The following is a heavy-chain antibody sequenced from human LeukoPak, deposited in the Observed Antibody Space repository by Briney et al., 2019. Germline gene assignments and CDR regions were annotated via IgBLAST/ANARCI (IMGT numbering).Heavy chain of an antibody. Sequence: EASVKVSCKASGYTFTSYGISWVRQAPGQGLEWMGWISAYNSNTNYAHKLQGRVTMTTDTSTSTAYMELRSLRSDDTAVYYCARDPLLWFGEAIDYWGQGTLVSASS. CDR2: ISAYNSNT. CDR1: GYTFTSYG. V-gene: IGHV1-18*01. D-gene: IGHD3-10*01. J-gene: IGHJ4*02. CDR3: ARDPLLWFGEAIDY.